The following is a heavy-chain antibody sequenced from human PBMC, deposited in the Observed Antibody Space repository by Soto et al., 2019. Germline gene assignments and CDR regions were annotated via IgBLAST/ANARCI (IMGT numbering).Heavy chain of an antibody. Sequence: QVQLQESGPGLVKPSQTLSLTCTVSGGSITTGGYYWSWIRQHPGKGLEWIGYILYSGNTYYNPSLRSRVTMSVDTSKNQFSLKLRSVTAADTAVYYCARAGSDYGFHAFDIWGQGTMVTVSS. CDR3: ARAGSDYGFHAFDI. V-gene: IGHV4-31*03. CDR2: ILYSGNT. J-gene: IGHJ3*02. D-gene: IGHD3-22*01. CDR1: GGSITTGGYY.